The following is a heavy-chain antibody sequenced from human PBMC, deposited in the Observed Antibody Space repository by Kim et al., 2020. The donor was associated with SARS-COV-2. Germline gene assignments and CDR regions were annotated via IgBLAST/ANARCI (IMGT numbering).Heavy chain of an antibody. D-gene: IGHD3-22*01. CDR1: GFSFSSYE. V-gene: IGHV3-48*03. J-gene: IGHJ6*02. CDR3: AKVPTFALIVVFVPKKFYGGMDV. CDR2: ISSGGTTT. Sequence: GGSLRLSCVASGFSFSSYEMNWVRQAPGKGLVWVSYISSGGTTTYYADSVKGRFTISRDNAKNSLYLEMNSLRAEDTAVYYCAKVPTFALIVVFVPKKFYGGMDVWGQGTTVAVSS.